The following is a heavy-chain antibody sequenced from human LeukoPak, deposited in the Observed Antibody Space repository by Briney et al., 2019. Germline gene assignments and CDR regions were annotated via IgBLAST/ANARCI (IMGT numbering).Heavy chain of an antibody. CDR2: IDPNGGVT. Sequence: ASVKVSCKASGYTLTNNHLYWVRQAPGQGLEWMGWIDPNGGVTNFAQNFQGRLTMTTDTSINTAYMELSRLTSDDTTVYYCARELGINAFDVWGQGTLVTVSS. CDR1: GYTLTNNH. J-gene: IGHJ3*01. D-gene: IGHD1-26*01. V-gene: IGHV1-2*02. CDR3: ARELGINAFDV.